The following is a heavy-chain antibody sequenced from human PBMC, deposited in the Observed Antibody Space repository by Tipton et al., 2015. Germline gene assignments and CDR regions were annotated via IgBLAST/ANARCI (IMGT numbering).Heavy chain of an antibody. Sequence: TLSLTCTVSGGSVTSGSYYWSWIRQPPGKGLEWIGYISYSGSTHYNPSFKSRVTISIDTSKNQFSLKLTSVTAADTAVYYCARDLGHGMDVWGQGTTVTVSS. CDR3: ARDLGHGMDV. J-gene: IGHJ6*02. CDR2: ISYSGST. CDR1: GGSVTSGSYY. V-gene: IGHV4-61*01.